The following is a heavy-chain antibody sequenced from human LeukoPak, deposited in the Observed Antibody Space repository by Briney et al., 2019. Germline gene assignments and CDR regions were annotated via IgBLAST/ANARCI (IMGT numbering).Heavy chain of an antibody. CDR1: GFTFSSYA. CDR2: ISGSGGST. Sequence: PGGSLRLSCAASGFTFSSYAMIWVPQAPGKGREGVSAISGSGGSTYYEDSVKGRFTISRDNSKNTLDLQMNSLRAEDTAVYYCAKDWGASMADPNWGQGTLVTVSS. CDR3: AKDWGASMADPN. D-gene: IGHD3-16*01. J-gene: IGHJ4*02. V-gene: IGHV3-23*01.